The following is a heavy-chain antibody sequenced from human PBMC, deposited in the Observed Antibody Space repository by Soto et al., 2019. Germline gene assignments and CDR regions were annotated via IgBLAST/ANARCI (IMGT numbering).Heavy chain of an antibody. CDR1: GFTFSGYG. CDR2: ISGSGGST. D-gene: IGHD2-15*01. Sequence: GGALRVSCARSGFTFSGYGMSWVRQAPGKGLEWVSAISGSGGSTYYADSVKGRFTISRDNSKNTLYLQMNSLRAEDTAVYYCAKDRCSGGSCYPARYYYLYYYMDACDKGTTAT. CDR3: AKDRCSGGSCYPARYYYLYYYMDA. V-gene: IGHV3-23*01. J-gene: IGHJ6*03.